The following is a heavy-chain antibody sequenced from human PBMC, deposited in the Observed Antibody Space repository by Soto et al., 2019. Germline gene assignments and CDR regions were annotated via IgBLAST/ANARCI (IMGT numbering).Heavy chain of an antibody. Sequence: SVKVSCKASGGTFSSYAISWVRQAPGQGLEWMGGIIPIFGTANYAQKFQGRVTITADESTSTAYMELSSLRSEDTAVYYCARGRPGEDVDGYNSYLDYWGQGTLVTVSS. D-gene: IGHD5-12*01. CDR3: ARGRPGEDVDGYNSYLDY. V-gene: IGHV1-69*13. CDR1: GGTFSSYA. CDR2: IIPIFGTA. J-gene: IGHJ4*02.